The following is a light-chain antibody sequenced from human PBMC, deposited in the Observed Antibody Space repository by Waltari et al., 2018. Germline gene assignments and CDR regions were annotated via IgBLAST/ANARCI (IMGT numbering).Light chain of an antibody. CDR1: SGSVSTSSY. CDR2: STN. V-gene: IGLV8-61*01. CDR3: VLYMGSGIPV. Sequence: QTVVTQEPSFSVSPGGTVTLTCGLSSGSVSTSSYPSWYQQTPGQAPRTLIYSTNTRSSGVPDRFSGSILGNKAALTITGAQADDESDYYCVLYMGSGIPVFGGGTKLTVL. J-gene: IGLJ3*02.